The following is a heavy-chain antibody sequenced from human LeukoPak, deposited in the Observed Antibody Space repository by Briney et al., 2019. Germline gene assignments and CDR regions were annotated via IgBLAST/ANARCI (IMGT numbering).Heavy chain of an antibody. Sequence: KTSETLSLTCDVSGGSIDGTNWWNWVRQPPGKGLEWIGEIHHDGRINYNPSLKSRVTLSVDKSKNQFSLRLNSVTAADTAMYYCARSHDHLWGNYPDYWGQGTLVTVSS. CDR2: IHHDGRI. CDR1: GGSIDGTNW. D-gene: IGHD3-16*02. V-gene: IGHV4/OR15-8*01. CDR3: ARSHDHLWGNYPDY. J-gene: IGHJ4*02.